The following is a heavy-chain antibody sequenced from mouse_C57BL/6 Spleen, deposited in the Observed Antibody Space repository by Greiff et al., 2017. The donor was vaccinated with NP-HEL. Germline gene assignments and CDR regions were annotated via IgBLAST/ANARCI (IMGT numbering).Heavy chain of an antibody. CDR2: IYPGDGDT. J-gene: IGHJ4*01. Sequence: VMLVESGPELVKPGASVKISCKASGYAFSSSWMNWVKQRPGKGLEWIGRIYPGDGDTNYNGKFKGKATLTADKSSSTAYMQLSSLTSEDSAVYSCAREGLGSHMDYWGQGTSVTVSS. D-gene: IGHD3-3*01. V-gene: IGHV1-82*01. CDR3: AREGLGSHMDY. CDR1: GYAFSSSW.